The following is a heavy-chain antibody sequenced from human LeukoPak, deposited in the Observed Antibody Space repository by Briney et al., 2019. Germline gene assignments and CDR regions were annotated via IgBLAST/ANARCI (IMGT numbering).Heavy chain of an antibody. V-gene: IGHV4-4*02. D-gene: IGHD3-9*01. CDR2: IYHSGNT. Sequence: SETLSLTCAVSGGSISSSNWWSWVRQPPGKGLEWIGEIYHSGNTNYNPSLKSRVIISVDKSKNQFSLNLTSVTAADTAVYYCARREGELRYFDWLTPRDWGQGTLVTVSS. CDR3: ARREGELRYFDWLTPRD. J-gene: IGHJ4*02. CDR1: GGSISSSNW.